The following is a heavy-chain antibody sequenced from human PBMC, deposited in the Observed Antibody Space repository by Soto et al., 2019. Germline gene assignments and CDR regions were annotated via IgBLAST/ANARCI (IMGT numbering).Heavy chain of an antibody. V-gene: IGHV4-39*01. CDR3: VRLGDS. CDR2: VNSSGT. J-gene: IGHJ4*02. D-gene: IGHD3-10*01. Sequence: SETLSLTCIFSCASIIIAEYHWGCLRPPPGKGLEWIGSVNSSGTYYNPSLRSRITVSVDTSNNQFSLNLRSVTAADTATYYCVRLGDSWGQGARVTVSS. CDR1: CASIIIAEYH.